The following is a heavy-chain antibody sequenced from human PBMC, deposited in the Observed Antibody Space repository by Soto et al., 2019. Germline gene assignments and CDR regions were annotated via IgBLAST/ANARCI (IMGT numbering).Heavy chain of an antibody. D-gene: IGHD6-13*01. CDR1: GFTFTSSA. V-gene: IGHV1-58*01. CDR2: IVVGSGNT. CDR3: AASVAGKYYYYYGMDV. J-gene: IGHJ6*02. Sequence: SVKVSCKASGFTFTSSAVQWVRQARGQRLEWIGWIVVGSGNTNYAQKFQERVTITRDMSTSTAYMELSSLRSGDTAVYYCAASVAGKYYYYYGMDVWGQGTTVTAP.